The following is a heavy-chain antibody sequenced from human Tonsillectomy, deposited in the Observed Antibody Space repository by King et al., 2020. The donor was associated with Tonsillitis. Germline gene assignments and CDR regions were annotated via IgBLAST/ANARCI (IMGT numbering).Heavy chain of an antibody. J-gene: IGHJ2*01. Sequence: VQLVESGAEVKKPGSSVKVSCKASGGTFSTYAISGVRQAPGQGLEWMGGIIPIFGTADYAQKFKGRVTISADEATSTAYMELSSLRSEDTAVYYCAGTRYYYDSSGYPYWYFDLWGRGTLVIVSS. CDR1: GGTFSTYA. CDR3: AGTRYYYDSSGYPYWYFDL. D-gene: IGHD3-22*01. CDR2: IIPIFGTA. V-gene: IGHV1-69*01.